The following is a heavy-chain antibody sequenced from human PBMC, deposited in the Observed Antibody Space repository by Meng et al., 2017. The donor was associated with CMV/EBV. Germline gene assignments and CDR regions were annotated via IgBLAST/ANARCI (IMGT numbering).Heavy chain of an antibody. V-gene: IGHV1-2*02. J-gene: IGHJ4*02. Sequence: VPLVEFWREETKPGASVKVSSKAPGYTFTGYYMHCVRQAPGQGLEWMGWINPNSGGTNYAQKFQGRVTMTRDTSISTAYMELSMLRSDDTAVYYCARVQVRGEMATPAGYWGQGTLVTVSS. CDR3: ARVQVRGEMATPAGY. D-gene: IGHD5-24*01. CDR1: GYTFTGYY. CDR2: INPNSGGT.